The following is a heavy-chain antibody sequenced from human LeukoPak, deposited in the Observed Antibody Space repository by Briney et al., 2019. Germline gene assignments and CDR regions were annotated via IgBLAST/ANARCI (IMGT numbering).Heavy chain of an antibody. V-gene: IGHV4-4*07. J-gene: IGHJ5*02. CDR3: ARAMKIFGVVTPDECWFDR. CDR2: IYTSGST. D-gene: IGHD3-3*01. CDR1: GVSISSYY. Sequence: SETLSLTCTVSGVSISSYYWSWIRQPAGKGLEWLGRIYTSGSTNYNPSLKSRVTMSVDTSKNQFSLKLSSVTAADTAVYYCARAMKIFGVVTPDECWFDRWGQGTLVTVSS.